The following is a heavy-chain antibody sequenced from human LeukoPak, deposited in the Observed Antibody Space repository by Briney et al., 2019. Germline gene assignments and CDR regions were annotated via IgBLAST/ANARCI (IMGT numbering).Heavy chain of an antibody. J-gene: IGHJ6*02. CDR3: ARADGSGTPYGMDV. Sequence: PGGSLRLSCAASGFTFSSYAMSWVRQAPGKGLEWVSAISGSGDSTYYGDSVKGRFTISRDNSKNTLYLQMNSLRAEDTAVYYCARADGSGTPYGMDVWGQGTTVTVSS. V-gene: IGHV3-23*01. CDR2: ISGSGDST. CDR1: GFTFSSYA. D-gene: IGHD3-10*01.